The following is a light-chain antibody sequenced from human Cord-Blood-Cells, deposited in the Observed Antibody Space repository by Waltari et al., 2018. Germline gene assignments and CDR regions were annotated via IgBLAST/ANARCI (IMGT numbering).Light chain of an antibody. CDR1: SSDVGSYTL. V-gene: IGLV2-23*02. CDR3: CSYAGSSTFVV. Sequence: QSALTQPASVSGSPGQSITLSCTGTSSDVGSYTLVSWYQQHPGKAPKLMIYEVSKRPSGVSNRFSGSKSGNTASLTISGLQAEDEADYYCCSYAGSSTFVVFGGGTKLTVL. CDR2: EVS. J-gene: IGLJ2*01.